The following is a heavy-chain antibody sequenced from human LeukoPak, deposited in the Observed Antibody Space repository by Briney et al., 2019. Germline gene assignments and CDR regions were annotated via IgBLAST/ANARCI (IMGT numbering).Heavy chain of an antibody. CDR1: GDTFTSYA. V-gene: IGHV1-69*04. Sequence: SVKVSCKASGDTFTSYAISWVRQAPGQGLEWMGRIIPILGIANYAQKVQGRGTITADKSTSTDYMELSRLRSVDTGVSASARSGIAAAHWFDYWGQGNLVTVSS. CDR3: ARSGIAAAHWFDY. CDR2: IIPILGIA. J-gene: IGHJ4*02. D-gene: IGHD6-13*01.